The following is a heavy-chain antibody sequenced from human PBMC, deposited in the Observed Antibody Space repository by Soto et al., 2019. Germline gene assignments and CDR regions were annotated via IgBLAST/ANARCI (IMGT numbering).Heavy chain of an antibody. Sequence: ASVKVSCKASGGTFSSYAISWVRQAPGQGLEWMGGIIPIFGTANYAQKFQGRVTITADESTSTAYMELSSLRSEDTAVYYCARGGGRDGYNYFDYWGQGTLVTVSS. CDR3: ARGGGRDGYNYFDY. V-gene: IGHV1-69*13. CDR1: GGTFSSYA. D-gene: IGHD5-12*01. J-gene: IGHJ4*02. CDR2: IIPIFGTA.